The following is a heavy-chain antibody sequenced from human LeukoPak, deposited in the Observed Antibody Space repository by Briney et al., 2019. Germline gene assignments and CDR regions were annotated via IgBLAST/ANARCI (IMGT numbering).Heavy chain of an antibody. CDR3: ARPGWTKNHRGAFDI. CDR1: GGSISSGGYY. J-gene: IGHJ3*02. V-gene: IGHV4-31*03. Sequence: SETLSLTCTVSGGSISSGGYYWSWIRQHPGKGLEWIGYIYYSGSTYYNPSLKSRVTISVDTSKNQFSLKLSSVTAADTAVYYCARPGWTKNHRGAFDIWGQGTMVTVSS. CDR2: IYYSGST. D-gene: IGHD3-10*01.